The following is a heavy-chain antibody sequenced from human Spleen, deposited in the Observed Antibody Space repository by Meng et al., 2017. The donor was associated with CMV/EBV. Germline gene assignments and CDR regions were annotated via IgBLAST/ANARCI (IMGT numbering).Heavy chain of an antibody. D-gene: IGHD1-26*01. V-gene: IGHV1-69*10. J-gene: IGHJ5*02. CDR2: IIPILDMA. CDR3: MRDPPWAPGENSYSP. CDR1: GGTFSSYA. Sequence: SVKVSCKASGGTFSSYAISWVRQAPGQGLEWMGGIIPILDMANYAQKFQGRVTLTADKSTTTAFMELSSLRSDDTAVYYCMRDPPWAPGENSYSPWGQGTLVTDSS.